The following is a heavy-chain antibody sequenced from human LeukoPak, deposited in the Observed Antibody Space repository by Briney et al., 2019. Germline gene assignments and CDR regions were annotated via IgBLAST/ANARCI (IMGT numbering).Heavy chain of an antibody. CDR3: AKDFNPSGWYADAFDI. J-gene: IGHJ3*02. D-gene: IGHD6-19*01. CDR1: GFTFSSYG. V-gene: IGHV3-30*02. Sequence: PGGSLRLSCAASGFTFSSYGMHWVRQAPGKGLEWVAFIRYDGSNKYYADSVKGRFTISRDNSKNTLYLQMNSLRAEDTAVYYCAKDFNPSGWYADAFDIWGQGTMVTVSS. CDR2: IRYDGSNK.